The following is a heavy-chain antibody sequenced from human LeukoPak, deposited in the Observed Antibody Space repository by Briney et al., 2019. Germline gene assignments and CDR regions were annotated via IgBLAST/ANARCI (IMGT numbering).Heavy chain of an antibody. D-gene: IGHD5-24*01. V-gene: IGHV1-69*13. CDR3: ARAAGCRDGYNCGFDI. Sequence: ASLKVSCKASGGTFSSYAISWVRQAPGQGLEWMGRIIPIFGTANYAQKFQGRVTLTADESTSTAYMELCSLRSEDTAVYYCARAAGCRDGYNCGFDIWGQGTMVTVSS. CDR1: GGTFSSYA. CDR2: IIPIFGTA. J-gene: IGHJ3*02.